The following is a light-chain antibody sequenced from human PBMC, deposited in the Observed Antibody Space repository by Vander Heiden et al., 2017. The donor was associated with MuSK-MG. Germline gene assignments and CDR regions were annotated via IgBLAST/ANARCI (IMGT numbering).Light chain of an antibody. V-gene: IGKV3-15*01. Sequence: EVVMTPSPATLSVSPGERATLSCRASQSVSSNLAWHQQKPGQAPRLLIYGASTRATDTPDRFSGSGSGTEFTLTISSLQSEDFAVYYCQQYDKWPPLTFGGGTKVEIK. CDR2: GAS. CDR1: QSVSSN. J-gene: IGKJ4*01. CDR3: QQYDKWPPLT.